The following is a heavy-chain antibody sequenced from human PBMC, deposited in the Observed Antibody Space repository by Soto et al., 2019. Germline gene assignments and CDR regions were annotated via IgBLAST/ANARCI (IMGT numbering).Heavy chain of an antibody. Sequence: QVQLVESGGGVVQPGRSLRLSCAASGFTFSSYGMHWVRQAPGKRLEWVAVISYAGSNKYYADSVKDRFTISRDNSKNTLYLQMNSLSAEETAVYYCAKAHLDIVVVVAEEAGGFDYWGQGSLVTVSS. CDR2: ISYAGSNK. CDR3: AKAHLDIVVVVAEEAGGFDY. V-gene: IGHV3-30*18. CDR1: GFTFSSYG. J-gene: IGHJ4*02. D-gene: IGHD2-15*01.